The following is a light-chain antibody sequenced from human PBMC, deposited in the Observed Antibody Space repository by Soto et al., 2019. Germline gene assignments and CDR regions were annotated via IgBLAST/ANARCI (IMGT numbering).Light chain of an antibody. CDR3: QQYNSYWT. CDR2: KAS. J-gene: IGKJ1*01. Sequence: DIQMTQSPSTMSASVGDRVTITCRASQSINNWLAWYQQKAGKAHKLLIYKASRLESGVPSRFSGSGSGTEFSLTSRSLRPDDFAAYYCQQYNSYWTFGQGTKVEPK. V-gene: IGKV1-5*03. CDR1: QSINNW.